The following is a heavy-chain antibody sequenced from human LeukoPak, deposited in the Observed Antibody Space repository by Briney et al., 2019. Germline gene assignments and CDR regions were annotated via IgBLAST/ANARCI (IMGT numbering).Heavy chain of an antibody. D-gene: IGHD6-19*01. CDR1: GGSFSGYY. Sequence: SETLSLTCAVYGGSFSGYYWSWIRQPPGKGLEWIGEINHSGSTNYNPSLKSRVTISVDTSKNQFSLKLSSVTAADTAVYYRARGSSSFDPWGQGTLVTVSS. CDR2: INHSGST. V-gene: IGHV4-34*01. CDR3: ARGSSSFDP. J-gene: IGHJ5*02.